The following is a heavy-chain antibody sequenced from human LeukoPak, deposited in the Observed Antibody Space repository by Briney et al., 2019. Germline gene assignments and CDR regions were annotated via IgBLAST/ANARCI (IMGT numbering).Heavy chain of an antibody. J-gene: IGHJ4*02. CDR1: GGSISSSRHF. V-gene: IGHV4-39*07. CDR2: IYYSGST. Sequence: PSETLSLTCTVSGGSISSSRHFWGWIRQPPGKGLEWIGSIYYSGSTYYNPSLKSRVTISVDTSKNQFSLKLSSVTAADTAVYYCARDGRDGYNIDYWGQGTLVTVSS. CDR3: ARDGRDGYNIDY. D-gene: IGHD5-24*01.